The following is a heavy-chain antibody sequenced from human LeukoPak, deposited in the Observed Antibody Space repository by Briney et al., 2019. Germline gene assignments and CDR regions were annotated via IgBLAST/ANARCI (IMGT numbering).Heavy chain of an antibody. D-gene: IGHD2-2*01. V-gene: IGHV4-34*01. CDR1: GGSFSGYY. Sequence: PSETLSLTCAVYGGSFSGYYWSWIRQPPGKGLEWIGEINHSGGTNYNPSPKSRVTISVDTSKNQFSLKLSSVTVADTAVYYCARGPKSRVGYCSSTSCPALFDYWGQGALVTVSS. J-gene: IGHJ4*02. CDR3: ARGPKSRVGYCSSTSCPALFDY. CDR2: INHSGGT.